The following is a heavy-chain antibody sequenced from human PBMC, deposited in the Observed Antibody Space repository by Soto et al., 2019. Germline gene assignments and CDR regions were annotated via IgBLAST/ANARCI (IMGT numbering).Heavy chain of an antibody. D-gene: IGHD6-13*01. V-gene: IGHV3-30*18. CDR1: GFTFSNYG. CDR3: AKDLEAAAAGYFFDH. Sequence: GGSLRLSCAASGFTFSNYGMHWVRQAPGKGLEWVSVIANDGGDKKYANSVKGRFTTSRENAKNTMYLQMNSLRAEDTAVYYCAKDLEAAAAGYFFDHWGQGTLVTVSS. CDR2: IANDGGDK. J-gene: IGHJ4*02.